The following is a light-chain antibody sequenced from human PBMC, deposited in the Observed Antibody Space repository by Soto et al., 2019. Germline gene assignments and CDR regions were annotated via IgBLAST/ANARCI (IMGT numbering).Light chain of an antibody. V-gene: IGLV2-14*01. Sequence: QSALTQPASVSGSPGQSITISCTGTSSDVGGYNYVSWYQQHPDKAPKLMIYGVSNRPSGVSNRFSGSKSGNTASLTISGLQAEDEADYYCAAWDDSLSGWVFGGGTKLTVL. CDR1: SSDVGGYNY. CDR3: AAWDDSLSGWV. CDR2: GVS. J-gene: IGLJ3*02.